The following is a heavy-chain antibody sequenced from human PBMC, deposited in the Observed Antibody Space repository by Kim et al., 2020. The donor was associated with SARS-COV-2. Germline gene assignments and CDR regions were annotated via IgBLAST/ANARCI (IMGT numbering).Heavy chain of an antibody. V-gene: IGHV3-20*04. J-gene: IGHJ4*02. Sequence: GGSLRLSCAASGFTFEDYGMSWVRQAPGKGLEWVSGINRDGGSIGYADSVKGRFTISRDNAKNSLYLQMNSLRADDTALYYCVRGYVGGPFNYWGQGTLGTVSS. CDR2: INRDGGSI. CDR3: VRGYVGGPFNY. D-gene: IGHD3-16*01. CDR1: GFTFEDYG.